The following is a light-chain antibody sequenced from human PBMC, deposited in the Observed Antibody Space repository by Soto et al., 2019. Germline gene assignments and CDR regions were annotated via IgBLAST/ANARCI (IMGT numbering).Light chain of an antibody. V-gene: IGKV3-15*01. CDR2: GAS. CDR1: QSVSSN. J-gene: IGKJ1*01. CDR3: QQYNNWPKT. Sequence: EIVMTQSLTTLSVSPGERATLSCRPSQSVSSNLAWYQQKPGQAPRLLIYGASTRATGFPARFSGSGSGTEFTLTISSLQSEDFAVYYCQQYNNWPKTFGQGTKVDI.